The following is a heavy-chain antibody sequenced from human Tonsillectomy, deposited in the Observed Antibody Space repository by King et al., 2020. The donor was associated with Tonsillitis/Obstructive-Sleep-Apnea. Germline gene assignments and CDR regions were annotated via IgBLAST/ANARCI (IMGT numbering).Heavy chain of an antibody. CDR3: ARHGEACGSTSCFYATDV. Sequence: VQLVESGAEVKKPGESLRISCKGSGYSFTNYWITWVRQMPGKGLEWMGRIDPSDSYTNYSPSFQGHVTIPADKSISTAYLQWSSLKASDSAMYYCARHGEACGSTSCFYATDVWGQGTTVTVSS. CDR2: IDPSDSYT. J-gene: IGHJ6*02. D-gene: IGHD2-2*01. CDR1: GYSFTNYW. V-gene: IGHV5-10-1*03.